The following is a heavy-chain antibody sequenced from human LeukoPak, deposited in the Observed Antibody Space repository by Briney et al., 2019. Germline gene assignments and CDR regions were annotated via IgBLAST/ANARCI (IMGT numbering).Heavy chain of an antibody. CDR3: ARHGYSSSWSYSNNWFDP. V-gene: IGHV5-51*01. CDR1: GYSFTSYW. D-gene: IGHD6-13*01. CDR2: IYPGDSDT. Sequence: GESLKISCKGSGYSFTSYWIGWVRQMPGKGLEWMGIIYPGDSDTRYSPSFQGQVTISADKSICTAYLQWSSLKASDTAMYYCARHGYSSSWSYSNNWFDPWGQGTLVTVSS. J-gene: IGHJ5*02.